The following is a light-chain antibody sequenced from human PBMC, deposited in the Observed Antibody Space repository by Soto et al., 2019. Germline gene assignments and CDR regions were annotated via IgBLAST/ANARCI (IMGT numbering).Light chain of an antibody. V-gene: IGKV3-11*01. CDR1: QSVSSN. CDR2: GAS. Sequence: ETVLTQSPAALSVYPGERATLSCRASQSVSSNLAWYQQRPGQAPRLVIYGASNRATGIPDRFSGSGSGTDFTLMISSLEPEDVALYYCQQCSASPRITFGQGTRLEIK. CDR3: QQCSASPRIT. J-gene: IGKJ5*01.